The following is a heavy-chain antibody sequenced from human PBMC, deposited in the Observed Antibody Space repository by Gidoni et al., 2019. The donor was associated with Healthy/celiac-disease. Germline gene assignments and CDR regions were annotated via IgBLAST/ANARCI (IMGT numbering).Heavy chain of an antibody. CDR3: ARSEEWLVLGYFDY. D-gene: IGHD6-19*01. Sequence: QVQLVQSGAEVKKPGASVKVSCKASGDTFTNDYIHWVRQAPGQGLEWMGIIHPSGGSTSYAQKFQGRVTMTRDTSTSTVYMDLSSLRSEDTAVYYCARSEEWLVLGYFDYWGRGTLVTVSS. V-gene: IGHV1-46*01. J-gene: IGHJ4*02. CDR2: IHPSGGST. CDR1: GDTFTNDY.